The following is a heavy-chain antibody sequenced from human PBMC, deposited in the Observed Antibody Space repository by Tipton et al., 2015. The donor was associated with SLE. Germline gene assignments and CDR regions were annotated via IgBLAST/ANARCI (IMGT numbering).Heavy chain of an antibody. CDR1: GGSFSGYY. V-gene: IGHV4-30-4*08. CDR2: IYYSGRN. CDR3: ASGPGGEAFDI. Sequence: TLSLTCAVYGGSFSGYYWSWIRQSPGKGLEWIAYIYYSGRNYYNPSLKSRVTISVDMSKNQFSLKLTSVTAADTAVYYCASGPGGEAFDIWGQGTMVTVSS. J-gene: IGHJ3*02. D-gene: IGHD3-10*01.